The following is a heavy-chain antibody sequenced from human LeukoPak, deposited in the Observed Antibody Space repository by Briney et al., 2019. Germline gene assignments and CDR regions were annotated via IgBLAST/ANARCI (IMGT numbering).Heavy chain of an antibody. J-gene: IGHJ4*02. D-gene: IGHD7-27*01. CDR3: TTGNWGPY. Sequence: PGGSLRLSCAASGFTFRNAWMNWVRQAPGKGLEWVGRIKRKTDAGTTDYATPVKGRFTISRDDSKNTLYLQMNSLKTEDTAVYYCTTGNWGPYWGQGTLVTVSS. CDR1: GFTFRNAW. CDR2: IKRKTDAGTT. V-gene: IGHV3-15*07.